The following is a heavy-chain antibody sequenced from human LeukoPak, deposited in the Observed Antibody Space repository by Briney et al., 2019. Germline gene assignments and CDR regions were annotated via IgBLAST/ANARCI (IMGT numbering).Heavy chain of an antibody. V-gene: IGHV1-2*02. CDR3: ASDPSGGSYGSW. D-gene: IGHD5-18*01. CDR2: INPDRGST. CDR1: GYTFSGYY. J-gene: IGHJ4*02. Sequence: GASVQLSCTTSGYTFSGYYIHWVRQAPGQGLEWVGWINPDRGSTNYAQKVQGRVTMTRDTSISTAYMELSRLRSDDTAVYYCASDPSGGSYGSWWGQGKPVSVSS.